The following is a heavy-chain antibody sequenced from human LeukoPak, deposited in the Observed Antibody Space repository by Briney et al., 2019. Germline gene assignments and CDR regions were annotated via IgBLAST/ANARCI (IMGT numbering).Heavy chain of an antibody. V-gene: IGHV4-59*01. CDR3: ARVPGVAVAGNYYYYGMDV. J-gene: IGHJ6*02. CDR2: IYYSGSP. D-gene: IGHD6-19*01. CDR1: GGSISSYY. Sequence: NPSETLSLTCTVSGGSISSYYWSWLRQPPGKGLEWIGYIYYSGSPHYNPSLKSRVTISVDTSKNQLSLKLSSVTAADTAVYYCARVPGVAVAGNYYYYGMDVWGQGTTVTVSS.